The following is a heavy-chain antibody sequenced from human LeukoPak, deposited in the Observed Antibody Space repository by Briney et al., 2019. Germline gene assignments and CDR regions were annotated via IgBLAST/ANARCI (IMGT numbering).Heavy chain of an antibody. CDR3: AINGGGDSGYGNFDY. CDR2: INWNSDSI. J-gene: IGHJ4*02. Sequence: GGSLRLSCAVSGFTFDDYAMHWVRQVPGKGLEWVSGINWNSDSIGYADSVKGRFATSRDNAKNSLYLQMNSLRAEDTAFYYCAINGGGDSGYGNFDYWGQGTLVTVSS. D-gene: IGHD5-12*01. V-gene: IGHV3-9*01. CDR1: GFTFDDYA.